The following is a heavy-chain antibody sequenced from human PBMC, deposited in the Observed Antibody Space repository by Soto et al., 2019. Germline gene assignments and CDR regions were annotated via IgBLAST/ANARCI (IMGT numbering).Heavy chain of an antibody. D-gene: IGHD6-6*01. V-gene: IGHV3-48*03. Sequence: GGSLRLSCAASGFTFSSFEMNWVRQAPGKGLEWVSKIGSSGSTIWYADSVKGRFTISRDNAKNSLYLQMRSLRAGDTATYYCAKEVIAARPYYFDYWGQGTLVTVSS. CDR3: AKEVIAARPYYFDY. CDR2: IGSSGSTI. CDR1: GFTFSSFE. J-gene: IGHJ4*02.